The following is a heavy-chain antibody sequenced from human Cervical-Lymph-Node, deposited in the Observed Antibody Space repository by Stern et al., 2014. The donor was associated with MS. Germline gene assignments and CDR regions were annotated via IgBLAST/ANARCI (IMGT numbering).Heavy chain of an antibody. CDR2: IKYDGTRT. V-gene: IGHV3-74*02. Sequence: EVHLVESGGGLVQPGGSLRLSCAASGFTFSSYWMHWVRQAPGKGLGWVAVIKYDGTRTYAENSVSGRFIISRDNAKSALFLQMNLLRADAAAVYYCASNNHYGVSLDYWGQGALVTVSS. J-gene: IGHJ4*02. CDR3: ASNNHYGVSLDY. CDR1: GFTFSSYW. D-gene: IGHD4-17*01.